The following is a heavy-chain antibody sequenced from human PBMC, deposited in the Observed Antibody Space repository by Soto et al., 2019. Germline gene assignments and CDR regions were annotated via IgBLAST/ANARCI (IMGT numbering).Heavy chain of an antibody. D-gene: IGHD6-19*01. Sequence: GGSLRLSCEVSGFTFRSYAMSWVRQSPGKGLEWVAVISGTGVSSQYADSVKGRFTISRDNSKNTLTLQMNSLRAGDTAVYYCAKTRLVAGLIKYVDFANWGQGTLVTVSS. V-gene: IGHV3-23*01. J-gene: IGHJ4*02. CDR1: GFTFRSYA. CDR3: AKTRLVAGLIKYVDFAN. CDR2: ISGTGVSS.